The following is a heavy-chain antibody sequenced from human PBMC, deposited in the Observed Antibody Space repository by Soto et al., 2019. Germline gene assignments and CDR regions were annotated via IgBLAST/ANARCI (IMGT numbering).Heavy chain of an antibody. Sequence: ASVKVSCKASGYTFPSYYMHWVRQAPGQGLEWMGIINPSGGSTSYAQKFQGRVTMTRDTSTSTVYMELSSLRSEDTAVYYCARDRRDRPYYYSGMDVWGQGTTVTVSS. CDR1: GYTFPSYY. CDR2: INPSGGST. V-gene: IGHV1-46*01. CDR3: ARDRRDRPYYYSGMDV. J-gene: IGHJ6*02.